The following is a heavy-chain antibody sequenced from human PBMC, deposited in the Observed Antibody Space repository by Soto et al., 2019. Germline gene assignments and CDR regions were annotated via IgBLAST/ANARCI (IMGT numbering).Heavy chain of an antibody. D-gene: IGHD3-16*01. V-gene: IGHV3-11*01. CDR2: ISESGTSV. Sequence: QVQLVQSGGYLVKPGGSLRLSCAASGFTFGDYYLSWIRQAPGKGLEWLSRISESGTSVDYADSVQGRFSMSGDNAKSSVYLQINSLRAEDAAVYYCAGGGKDFSYCGQGTLVTVSS. J-gene: IGHJ4*02. CDR1: GFTFGDYY. CDR3: AGGGKDFSY.